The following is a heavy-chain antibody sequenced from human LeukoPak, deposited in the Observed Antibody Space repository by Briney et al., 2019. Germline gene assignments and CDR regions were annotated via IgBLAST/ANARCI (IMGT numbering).Heavy chain of an antibody. Sequence: PSETLSLTCAVYDGSFSGYYWSWIRQPPGKGLEWIGEINHSGSTNYNPSLKSRVTISVDTSKNQFSLKLSSVAAADTAVYYCARERGYISRITPGSLYYFDYWGPGTLVTVSS. D-gene: IGHD6-13*01. CDR1: DGSFSGYY. CDR2: INHSGST. V-gene: IGHV4-34*01. J-gene: IGHJ4*02. CDR3: ARERGYISRITPGSLYYFDY.